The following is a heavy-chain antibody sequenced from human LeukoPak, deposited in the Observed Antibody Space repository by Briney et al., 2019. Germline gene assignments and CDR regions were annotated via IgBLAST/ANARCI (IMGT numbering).Heavy chain of an antibody. CDR2: IYTTGST. J-gene: IGHJ5*02. CDR3: ARGFAMVRGVIILRWFDP. V-gene: IGHV4-4*07. D-gene: IGHD3-10*01. CDR1: GGSISSYY. Sequence: SETLSLTCTVSGGSISSYYWTWIRQPAGKGLEWIGRIYTTGSTNYNPSLNSRVTMSVDTSKNQFSLKLSSVTAADTAVYYCARGFAMVRGVIILRWFDPWGQGTLVTVSS.